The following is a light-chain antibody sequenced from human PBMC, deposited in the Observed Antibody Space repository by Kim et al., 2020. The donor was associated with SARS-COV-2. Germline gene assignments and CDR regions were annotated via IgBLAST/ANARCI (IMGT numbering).Light chain of an antibody. CDR2: YDS. CDR3: QVWDSSSDHRE. CDR1: NIGSKS. Sequence: PRKTARITCGGNNIGSKSVHWYQQKPGQAPVLVIYYDSDRPSGIPERFSGSNSGNTATLTISRVEAGDEADYYCQVWDSSSDHREFGGGTQLTVL. J-gene: IGLJ2*01. V-gene: IGLV3-21*04.